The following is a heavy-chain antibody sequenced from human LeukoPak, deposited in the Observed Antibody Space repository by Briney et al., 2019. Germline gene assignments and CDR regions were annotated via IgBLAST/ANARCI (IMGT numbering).Heavy chain of an antibody. CDR2: ISDNGEST. CDR1: GLRNRSNF. J-gene: IGHJ4*02. V-gene: IGHV3-23*01. CDR3: VKFGERGYTYGTLFQS. D-gene: IGHD5-18*01. Sequence: GGSLSLSCVVCGLRNRSNFMSWVRQAPGKGLEWVSGISDNGESTYYALSVGGRFTISRDNSKNTLYLQMKSLRAEDTAVYYCVKFGERGYTYGTLFQSWGQGTRVTVSS.